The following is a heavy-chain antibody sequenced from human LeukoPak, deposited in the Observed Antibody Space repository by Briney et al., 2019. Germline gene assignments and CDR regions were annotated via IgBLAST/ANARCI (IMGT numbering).Heavy chain of an antibody. CDR2: IREDGSER. D-gene: IGHD6-19*01. V-gene: IGHV3-7*01. J-gene: IGHJ4*02. CDR1: GFTFSSYA. CDR3: ARGGQWLDGY. Sequence: PGGSLRLSCAASGFTFSSYAMSWVRQAPGKGLEWVANIREDGSERYYVDSVKGRFTISRDNAKNSLYLQMNSLRAEDTAVYYCARGGQWLDGYWGQGTLVTVSS.